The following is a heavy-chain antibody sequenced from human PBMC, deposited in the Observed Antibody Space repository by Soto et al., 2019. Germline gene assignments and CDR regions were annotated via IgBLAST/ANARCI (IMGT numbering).Heavy chain of an antibody. CDR2: IDWDDDK. Sequence: SGPTLVNPTQTLTLTCTFSGFSLSTVGMHVSWIRQPPGKALEWLARIDWDDDKWYGPSLKTRLTISKDTSKNRVVLTMTNMDPVDTATYYCARMTTTHSFAFWGQGTLVTVSS. V-gene: IGHV2-70*04. J-gene: IGHJ4*02. D-gene: IGHD4-4*01. CDR1: GFSLSTVGMH. CDR3: ARMTTTHSFAF.